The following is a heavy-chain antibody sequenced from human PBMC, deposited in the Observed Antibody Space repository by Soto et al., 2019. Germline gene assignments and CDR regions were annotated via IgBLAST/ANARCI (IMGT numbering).Heavy chain of an antibody. D-gene: IGHD3-10*01. V-gene: IGHV1-18*01. J-gene: IGHJ6*02. Sequence: QVQMVQSGAEVKKPVASVKVSCKSSCYTFTNYGLSWVRQAPGQGLEWLGWISTYTGNTDYSQKLQSRLTVTTDTSTTTAYMELRSVRSDVTAVDYCARDYYGSGSPDHYGMDVWGQGTTVTVSS. CDR1: CYTFTNYG. CDR2: ISTYTGNT. CDR3: ARDYYGSGSPDHYGMDV.